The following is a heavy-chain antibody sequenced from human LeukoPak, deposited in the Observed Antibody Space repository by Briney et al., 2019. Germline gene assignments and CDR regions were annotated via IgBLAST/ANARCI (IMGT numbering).Heavy chain of an antibody. V-gene: IGHV3-7*01. Sequence: PSETLSLTCAVYGGSFSGYYWSWIRQPPGKGLEWVANIKQDGSEKYYVDSVKGRFTISRDNAKNSLYLQMNSLRAEDTAVYYCARDAAVQQFGYYYYYMDVWGKGTTVTVSS. CDR2: IKQDGSEK. J-gene: IGHJ6*03. CDR1: GGSFSGYY. D-gene: IGHD6-13*01. CDR3: ARDAAVQQFGYYYYYMDV.